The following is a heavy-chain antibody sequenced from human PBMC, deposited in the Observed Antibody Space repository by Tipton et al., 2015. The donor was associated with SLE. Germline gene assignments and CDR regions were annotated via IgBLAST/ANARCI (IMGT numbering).Heavy chain of an antibody. Sequence: LRLSCAVYGGSFSGYYWTWIRQPPGKGLEWIGEINHSGNTNYSPSLKSRVIMSVDTSKNQFSLRLDSLTAADTASYYCVRSSGYYIDFWGQGTLVTVSS. V-gene: IGHV4-34*01. CDR1: GGSFSGYY. CDR3: VRSSGYYIDF. J-gene: IGHJ4*02. D-gene: IGHD3-3*01. CDR2: INHSGNT.